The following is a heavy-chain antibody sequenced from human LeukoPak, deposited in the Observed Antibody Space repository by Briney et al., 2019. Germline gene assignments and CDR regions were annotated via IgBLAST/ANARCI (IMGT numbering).Heavy chain of an antibody. Sequence: SSETLSLTCAVSGVSISSGGYYWGWIRQPPGKGLEWIGNIYYSGSTYYNPSLKSRVTISVDTSKKQFSLKLSSVTAADTAVYFCARFSNGWYSGDYWGQGTLVTVSS. CDR2: IYYSGST. D-gene: IGHD6-19*01. V-gene: IGHV4-39*01. J-gene: IGHJ4*02. CDR3: ARFSNGWYSGDY. CDR1: GVSISSGGYY.